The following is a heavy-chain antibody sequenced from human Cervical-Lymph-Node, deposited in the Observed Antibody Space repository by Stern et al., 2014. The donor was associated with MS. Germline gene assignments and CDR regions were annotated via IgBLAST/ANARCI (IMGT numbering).Heavy chain of an antibody. CDR2: FDPEHVES. V-gene: IGHV1-24*01. J-gene: IGHJ6*02. D-gene: IGHD2-21*02. CDR1: GDTLSEIS. Sequence: VKLVQSWAELKKPGASVKVSCKVSGDTLSEISMHWVRQAPGKGLEWMGGFDPEHVESLYAQKFQGRVTMAEDRSTDTAYMELSSLRSEDTAMYYCATHRGRVTYYYGMDVWGQGTTVTVSS. CDR3: ATHRGRVTYYYGMDV.